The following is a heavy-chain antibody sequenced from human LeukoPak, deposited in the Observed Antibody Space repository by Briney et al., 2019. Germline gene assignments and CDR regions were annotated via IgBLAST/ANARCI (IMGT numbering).Heavy chain of an antibody. V-gene: IGHV4-30-4*01. Sequence: ASETLSLTCTVSGGSISSGDYYWSWIRQPPGKGLEWIGYIYYSGSTYYNPSLKSRVTISVDTSKNQFSLKLSSVTAADTAVYYCARERFMVRGLYGMDVWGQGTTVTVSS. CDR3: ARERFMVRGLYGMDV. CDR2: IYYSGST. D-gene: IGHD3-10*01. J-gene: IGHJ6*02. CDR1: GGSISSGDYY.